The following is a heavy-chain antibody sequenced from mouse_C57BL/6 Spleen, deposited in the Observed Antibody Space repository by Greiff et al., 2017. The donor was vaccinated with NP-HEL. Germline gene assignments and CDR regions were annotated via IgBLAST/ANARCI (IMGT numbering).Heavy chain of an antibody. CDR2: INPNNGGT. J-gene: IGHJ3*01. CDR1: GYTFTDYY. V-gene: IGHV1-26*01. D-gene: IGHD6-1*01. Sequence: VQLQQSGPELVKPGASVKISCKASGYTFTDYYMNWVKQSHGKSLEWIGDINPNNGGTSYNQKFKGKATLTVDKSSSTAYMELRSLTSEDSAVYYCASHKGFAYWGQGTLVTVSA. CDR3: ASHKGFAY.